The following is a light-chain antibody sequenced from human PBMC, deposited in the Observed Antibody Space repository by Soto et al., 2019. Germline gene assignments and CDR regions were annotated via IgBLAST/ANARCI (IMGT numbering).Light chain of an antibody. CDR3: QQYNSYSPYT. Sequence: DIQMTQSPSTLSASVGDRVTITCRASQSISSWLAWYQQKPGKAPKVLIYDASSLESGVPSRFSGSGSGTEFTLTISSLQPDDFATYSCQQYNSYSPYTFGQGTKLEIK. V-gene: IGKV1-5*01. CDR2: DAS. CDR1: QSISSW. J-gene: IGKJ2*01.